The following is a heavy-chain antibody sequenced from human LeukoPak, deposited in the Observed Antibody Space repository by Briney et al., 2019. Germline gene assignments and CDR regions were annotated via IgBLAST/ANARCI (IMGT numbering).Heavy chain of an antibody. Sequence: ASVKVSCKASGYTFTGYYMHWVQQAPGQGLEWMGWINPNSGGTNYAQKFQGRVNMTRDTSISTAYMELSRLRSDDTAVYYCARAPAAWDYFDYWGQGTLVTVSS. CDR1: GYTFTGYY. D-gene: IGHD6-13*01. CDR3: ARAPAAWDYFDY. J-gene: IGHJ4*02. V-gene: IGHV1-2*02. CDR2: INPNSGGT.